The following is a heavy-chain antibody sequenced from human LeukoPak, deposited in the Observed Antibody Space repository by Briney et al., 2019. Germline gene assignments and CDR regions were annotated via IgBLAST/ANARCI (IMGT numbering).Heavy chain of an antibody. CDR3: AKPPAPYYYYGMTS. V-gene: IGHV3-23*01. J-gene: IGHJ6*02. CDR1: GFTFSNYG. D-gene: IGHD2-2*01. CDR2: ISGSGGST. Sequence: GSLRLSCAAAGFTFSNYGMTWVRQAPGKGLEWVSGISGSGGSTNYADSVKGRFTISRDNSKNTLYLQMNSLRAEDTAVYYCAKPPAPYYYYGMTSGAKGPRSPSP.